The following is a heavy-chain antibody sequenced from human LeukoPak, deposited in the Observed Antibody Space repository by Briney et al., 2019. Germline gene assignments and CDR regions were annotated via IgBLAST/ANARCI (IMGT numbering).Heavy chain of an antibody. V-gene: IGHV3-23*01. CDR3: ARAPVTTCRGAFCYPFDY. CDR1: GFTLSSYA. D-gene: IGHD2-15*01. J-gene: IGHJ4*02. Sequence: GGSLRLSCAASGFTLSSYAMSWVRQAPGKGLEWDSAISDTGNTYHADSVKGRFTISRDSSKNTLFLQMNRLRPEDAAVYYCARAPVTTCRGAFCYPFDYWGLGTLVTVSS. CDR2: ISDTGNT.